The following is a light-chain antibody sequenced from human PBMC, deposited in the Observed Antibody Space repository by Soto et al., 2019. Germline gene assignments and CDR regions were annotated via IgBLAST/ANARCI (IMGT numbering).Light chain of an antibody. CDR3: QQHNSYPFT. CDR2: KAS. Sequence: DIQMTQSPSTLSASVGVRVTITCRASQSISSWLAWYQQKPGKAPKLLIYKASSLQSGVPSRFSGSESGTEFTLTISSLQPDDFATYYCQQHNSYPFTFGPGTKLDIK. CDR1: QSISSW. V-gene: IGKV1-5*03. J-gene: IGKJ3*01.